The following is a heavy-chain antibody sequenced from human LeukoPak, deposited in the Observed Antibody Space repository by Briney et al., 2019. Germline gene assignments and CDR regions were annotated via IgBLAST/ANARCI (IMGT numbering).Heavy chain of an antibody. CDR1: GGSVSDYY. CDR2: IYHTGST. CDR3: ASTYSLYDAFDI. V-gene: IGHV4-59*08. Sequence: PSETLSLTCTISGGSVSDYYWSWIRQSPGKGLEWIGYIYHTGSTSYSPSLKSRVTMSVDTSTNQFSLKLISVTAADTAVYYCASTYSLYDAFDIWGQGTMVTVSS. J-gene: IGHJ3*02. D-gene: IGHD1-26*01.